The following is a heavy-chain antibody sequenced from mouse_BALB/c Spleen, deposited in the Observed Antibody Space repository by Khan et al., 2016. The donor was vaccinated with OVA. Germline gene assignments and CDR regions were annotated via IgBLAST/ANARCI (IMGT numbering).Heavy chain of an antibody. Sequence: QVQLKQSGPGLVQPSQSLSITCTVSGFSLTNYGVHWVRQSQGKGLEWLGMIWSGGSTDYNAAFISRLSISKDNSKSQAFFKMNSLQPNDTAIYYCSRNYDYDEVLAYWGQGTLVTVSA. V-gene: IGHV2-2*02. D-gene: IGHD2-4*01. CDR2: IWSGGST. CDR3: SRNYDYDEVLAY. CDR1: GFSLTNYG. J-gene: IGHJ3*01.